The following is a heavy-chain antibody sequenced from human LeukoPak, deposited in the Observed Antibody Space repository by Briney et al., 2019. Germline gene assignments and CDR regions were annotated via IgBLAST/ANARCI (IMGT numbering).Heavy chain of an antibody. CDR1: GFSLSTSRVG. CDR3: AHRLLSYYYGSGSYMDV. J-gene: IGHJ6*02. V-gene: IGHV2-5*02. Sequence: SGPTLVNPTQTLTLTCTFSGFSLSTSRVGVAWIRQPPGKALEWLALIYWDDDKRYSPSLKSRLTITKDTSKNQVVLTMTNMDPVDTATYYCAHRLLSYYYGSGSYMDVWGQGTTVTVSS. D-gene: IGHD3-10*01. CDR2: IYWDDDK.